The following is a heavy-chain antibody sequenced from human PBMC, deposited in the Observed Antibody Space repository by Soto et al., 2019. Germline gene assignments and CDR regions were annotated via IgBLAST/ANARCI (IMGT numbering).Heavy chain of an antibody. Sequence: PSETLSLTCTVSGGSISSGGYYWSWIRQHPGKGLEWIGYIYYSGSTYYNPSLKSRVTISVDTSKNQFSLKLSSVTAADTAVYYCARDPMTTVTTFGMDVWGQGTTVTVSS. CDR2: IYYSGST. D-gene: IGHD4-17*01. V-gene: IGHV4-31*03. J-gene: IGHJ6*02. CDR3: ARDPMTTVTTFGMDV. CDR1: GGSISSGGYY.